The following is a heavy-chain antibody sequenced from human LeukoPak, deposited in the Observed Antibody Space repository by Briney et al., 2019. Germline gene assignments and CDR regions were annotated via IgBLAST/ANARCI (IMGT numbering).Heavy chain of an antibody. CDR1: GFTFSSYV. CDR2: IRYDGSNK. V-gene: IGHV3-30*02. Sequence: PGGSLRLSCAASGFTFSSYVMSWVRQAPGKGLEWVTFIRYDGSNKYYADSVKGRFTISRDNTKNTLYLQMNSLRAEDTAVYYCAKEQITFGGVIVNNFDYWGQGTLVTVSS. J-gene: IGHJ4*02. CDR3: AKEQITFGGVIVNNFDY. D-gene: IGHD3-16*02.